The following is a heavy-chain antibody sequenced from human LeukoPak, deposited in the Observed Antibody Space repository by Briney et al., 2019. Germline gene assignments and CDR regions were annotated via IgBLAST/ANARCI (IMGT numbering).Heavy chain of an antibody. D-gene: IGHD2-2*01. J-gene: IGHJ1*01. CDR1: GGSFSGYC. Sequence: SETLSLTCAVYGGSFSGYCWSWIRQPPGKGLEWIGEINHSGSTNYNPSLKSRVTISVDTSKNQFSLKLSSVTAADTAVYYCAGRIVVVPAAQPPQYWGQGTLVTVSS. CDR2: INHSGST. CDR3: AGRIVVVPAAQPPQY. V-gene: IGHV4-34*01.